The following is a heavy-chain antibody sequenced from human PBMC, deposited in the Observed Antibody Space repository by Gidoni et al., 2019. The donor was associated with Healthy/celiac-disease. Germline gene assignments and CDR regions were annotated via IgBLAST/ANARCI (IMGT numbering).Heavy chain of an antibody. CDR1: GFPISCYG. Sequence: VQLVESGGGVVQHGRSLSISCAASGFPISCYGMHWVRQAPGQGLEWVAVISDDGSKKYYADSVKGRFTISRDNSKNTLYLQMNSLRAEDTAVYYCAKRRDYYGSGSYPFDPWGQGTLVTVSS. CDR3: AKRRDYYGSGSYPFDP. D-gene: IGHD3-10*01. CDR2: ISDDGSKK. J-gene: IGHJ5*02. V-gene: IGHV3-30*18.